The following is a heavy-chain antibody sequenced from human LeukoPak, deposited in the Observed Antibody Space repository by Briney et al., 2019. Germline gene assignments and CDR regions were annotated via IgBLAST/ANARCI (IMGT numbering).Heavy chain of an antibody. D-gene: IGHD3-22*01. Sequence: SETLSLTCTVSGGSFSSYYWSWIRQPPGKGLEWIGYVSYTGSTNYNPSLKSRLTISVATSKNQFSLKLSSVTAADTAVYYCARRGSDYYAYFDYWGQGTLVTVSS. V-gene: IGHV4-59*08. J-gene: IGHJ4*02. CDR1: GGSFSSYY. CDR2: VSYTGST. CDR3: ARRGSDYYAYFDY.